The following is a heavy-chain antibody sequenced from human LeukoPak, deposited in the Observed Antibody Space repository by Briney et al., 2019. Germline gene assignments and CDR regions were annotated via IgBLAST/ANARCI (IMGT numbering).Heavy chain of an antibody. Sequence: PGGSLRLSCAASGFTASSNYMSWVRQAPGKGLEWVAFIRYDGSNKYYADSVKGRFTISRDNSKNTLYLQMNSLRAEDTAVYYCAKKGDDCTTTSCYGPDYWGQGTLVTVSS. D-gene: IGHD2-2*01. V-gene: IGHV3-30*02. J-gene: IGHJ4*01. CDR1: GFTASSNY. CDR2: IRYDGSNK. CDR3: AKKGDDCTTTSCYGPDY.